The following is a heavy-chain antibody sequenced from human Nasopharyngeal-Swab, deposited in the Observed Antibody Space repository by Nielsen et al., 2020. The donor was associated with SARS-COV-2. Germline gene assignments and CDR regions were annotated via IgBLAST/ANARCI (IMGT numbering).Heavy chain of an antibody. Sequence: GGSLRLSCAASGFTVRSNYMTWVRQAPGKGLEWLSVLYVGGSTYYADSVKDRVTISRDNSKNTLYLHMNSLSAEDTAVYYCARVRGVAPRNYYYYMDVWGEGTTVTVSS. V-gene: IGHV3-66*01. J-gene: IGHJ6*03. CDR1: GFTVRSNY. D-gene: IGHD2-15*01. CDR2: LYVGGST. CDR3: ARVRGVAPRNYYYYMDV.